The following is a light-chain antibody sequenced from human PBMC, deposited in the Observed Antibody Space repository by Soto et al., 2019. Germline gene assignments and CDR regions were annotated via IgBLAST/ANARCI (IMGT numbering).Light chain of an antibody. J-gene: IGLJ1*01. Sequence: QSVLTQPRSVSGSPGQSVTISCTGTSSDVGAYNYVSWYQQHPGKAPTLMIYDVIKRPSGVPHRFSGSKSGNTASLTISGLQAEDEADYYCCSYAGSNSLIYVFGTVTKLTVL. CDR1: SSDVGAYNY. V-gene: IGLV2-11*01. CDR3: CSYAGSNSLIYV. CDR2: DVI.